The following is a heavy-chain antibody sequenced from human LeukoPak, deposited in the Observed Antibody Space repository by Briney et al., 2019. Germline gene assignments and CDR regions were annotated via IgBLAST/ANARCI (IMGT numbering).Heavy chain of an antibody. V-gene: IGHV3-7*01. CDR1: EFTFSSYW. CDR2: IKQDGSEK. D-gene: IGHD3-16*01. CDR3: ARFISLGA. Sequence: PGGSLRLSCVASEFTFSSYWMSWVRQAPGKGLEWVANIKQDGSEKNYVDSVKGRFTISRDNAKNSLYLQMNSLRAEDTAVYYCARFISLGAWGQGTLVTVSS. J-gene: IGHJ5*02.